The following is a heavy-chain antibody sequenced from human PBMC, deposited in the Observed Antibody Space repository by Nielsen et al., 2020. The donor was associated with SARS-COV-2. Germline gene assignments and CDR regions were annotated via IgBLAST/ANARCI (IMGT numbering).Heavy chain of an antibody. V-gene: IGHV4-34*01. D-gene: IGHD3-22*01. CDR2: IDQSGGN. CDR3: ARGRLEINMMLVVMTGAANYFDS. CDR1: GGSVSGYY. Sequence: SETLSLTCAVYGGSVSGYYWSWIRQSPGKGLEWIGQIDQSGGNNYNPSPKNRVTISEETSKNQFSLRLTSVTATDTAVYYCARGRLEINMMLVVMTGAANYFDSWGQGTLVTVSS. J-gene: IGHJ4*02.